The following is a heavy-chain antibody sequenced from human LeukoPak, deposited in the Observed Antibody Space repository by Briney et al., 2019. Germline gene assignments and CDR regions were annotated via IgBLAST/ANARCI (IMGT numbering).Heavy chain of an antibody. D-gene: IGHD4-11*01. J-gene: IGHJ4*02. CDR1: GGSISSSSYY. CDR2: IYYSGST. Sequence: SETLSLTCTVSGGSISSSSYYWGWIRQPPGKGLEWIGSIYYSGSTYYNPSLKSRVTISVDTSKNQFSLKLSSVTAADTAVYYCARRRLPFDHWGQGTLVTVSS. CDR3: ARRRLPFDH. V-gene: IGHV4-39*01.